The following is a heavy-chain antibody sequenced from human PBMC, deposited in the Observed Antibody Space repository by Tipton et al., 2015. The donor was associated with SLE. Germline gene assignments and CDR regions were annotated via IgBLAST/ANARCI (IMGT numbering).Heavy chain of an antibody. D-gene: IGHD1-14*01. CDR1: GYNFNIYW. Sequence: QLVQSGAEVEKPGESLKISCKASGYNFNIYWIGWVRQMPGKGLEWMGIIYPGDSDTTYSPSFQGQVTISADKSIRTAYLQWSSLEASDTAMYYCASLLTGAQGPGAFDIWGQGTMVTVSS. CDR2: IYPGDSDT. J-gene: IGHJ3*02. CDR3: ASLLTGAQGPGAFDI. V-gene: IGHV5-51*03.